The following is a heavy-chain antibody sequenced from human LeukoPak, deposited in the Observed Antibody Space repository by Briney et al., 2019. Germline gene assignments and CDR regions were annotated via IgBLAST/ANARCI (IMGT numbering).Heavy chain of an antibody. Sequence: ASVKVSCKASGYTFTGYYMHWVRQAPGQGLEWMGWINPNSGGTNYAQKFQGRVTMTRDTSISTAYMELSRLRSDDTAVYYCAKGASYIAVAGTLPFDYWGQGTLVTASS. V-gene: IGHV1-2*02. CDR3: AKGASYIAVAGTLPFDY. J-gene: IGHJ4*02. D-gene: IGHD6-19*01. CDR2: INPNSGGT. CDR1: GYTFTGYY.